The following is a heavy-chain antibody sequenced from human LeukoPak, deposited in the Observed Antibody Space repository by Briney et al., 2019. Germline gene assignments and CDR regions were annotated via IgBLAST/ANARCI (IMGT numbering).Heavy chain of an antibody. CDR3: ASGTTVTTFDY. D-gene: IGHD4-17*01. Sequence: GASVTVSCTASGGTFSSYAISWVRQAPGQGLEWMGGIIPIFGTANYAQKFQGRVTITADESTSTAYMELSSLRSEDTAVYYCASGTTVTTFDYWGQGTLVTVSS. V-gene: IGHV1-69*13. J-gene: IGHJ4*02. CDR1: GGTFSSYA. CDR2: IIPIFGTA.